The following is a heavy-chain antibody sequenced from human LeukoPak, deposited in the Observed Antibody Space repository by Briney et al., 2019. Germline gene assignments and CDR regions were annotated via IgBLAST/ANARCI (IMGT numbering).Heavy chain of an antibody. V-gene: IGHV3-7*01. CDR1: GLTFRTSW. J-gene: IGHJ4*02. D-gene: IGHD6-13*01. CDR2: IRYDGTVK. Sequence: GGSLRLSCTASGLTFRTSWMSWVRQSPGKGLEFLANIRYDGTVKNYMDSVKGRFTISRDNPKNSLYLQMDSLRADYTAVYYCARDPDSSSFDYWGQGVLVTVSS. CDR3: ARDPDSSSFDY.